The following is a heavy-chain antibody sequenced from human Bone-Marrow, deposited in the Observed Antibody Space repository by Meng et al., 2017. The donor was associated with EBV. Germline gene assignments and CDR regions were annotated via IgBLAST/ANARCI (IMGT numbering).Heavy chain of an antibody. V-gene: IGHV3-23*01. J-gene: IGHJ4*02. Sequence: EVQLLESGGGLVQPGGSLRLSCAASGFTFSSYAMNWVRQAPGKGLEWVSGVSGSGSTTYYADSVKGRFTVSRDNSKNTLYLQMNSLRDEDTAVYYCAKEDYDILTAFDYWGQGTLVTVSS. CDR2: VSGSGSTT. D-gene: IGHD3-9*01. CDR1: GFTFSSYA. CDR3: AKEDYDILTAFDY.